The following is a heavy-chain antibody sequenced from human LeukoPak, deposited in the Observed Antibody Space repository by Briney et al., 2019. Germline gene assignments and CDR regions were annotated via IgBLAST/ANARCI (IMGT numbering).Heavy chain of an antibody. D-gene: IGHD6-13*01. CDR2: TKAKVDNYVT. Sequence: GGSLRLSCVVSGFTFSDYYMDWVRQTPGKGLEWIGRTKAKVDNYVTEYAASVKGRFTISRDESKSSLYLQMNSLKTEDTAVYYCARGGYSSSWYWGDIFDSWGQGTLVTVSS. J-gene: IGHJ4*02. V-gene: IGHV3-72*01. CDR3: ARGGYSSSWYWGDIFDS. CDR1: GFTFSDYY.